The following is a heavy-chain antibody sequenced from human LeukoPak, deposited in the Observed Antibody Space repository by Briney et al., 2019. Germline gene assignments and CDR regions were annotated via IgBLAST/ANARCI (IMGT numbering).Heavy chain of an antibody. CDR2: ISGSGGST. D-gene: IGHD2-15*01. Sequence: SGGSLRLSCAASGFTFSSYAMSWVRQAPGKGLEWVSAISGSGGSTYYADSVKGRSTISRDNSKNTLYLQMNNLRAEDTAVYYCANGGYCSGGSCYGGAFDIWGQGTMVTVSS. J-gene: IGHJ3*02. V-gene: IGHV3-23*01. CDR1: GFTFSSYA. CDR3: ANGGYCSGGSCYGGAFDI.